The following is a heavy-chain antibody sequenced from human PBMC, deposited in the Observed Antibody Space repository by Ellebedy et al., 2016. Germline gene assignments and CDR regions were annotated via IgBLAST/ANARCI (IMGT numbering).Heavy chain of an antibody. V-gene: IGHV7-4-1*02. CDR1: GYSFTTYG. CDR3: AREGGTMGTSFDFDH. Sequence: ASVKVSCKTSGYSFTTYGLNWVRQAPGHGLEWMGWINTNTANSTYAQDFTGRFVFSLDASVSTAYLQISSLKAEDTATYYCAREGGTMGTSFDFDHWGQGTVVSVSS. CDR2: INTNTANS. D-gene: IGHD3-10*01. J-gene: IGHJ4*02.